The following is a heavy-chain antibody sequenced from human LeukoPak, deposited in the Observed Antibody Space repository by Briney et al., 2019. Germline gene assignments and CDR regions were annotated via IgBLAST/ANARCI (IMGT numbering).Heavy chain of an antibody. V-gene: IGHV3-20*04. Sequence: GGSLRLSCAASGLTFDNYGMTCVRHVAGEGLEWDSGINWNGGSAGYADTVKGRLTVSRDNAKNFLYLQMNSLRAEDTALYYCARIVSGDYFDFWGQGSLVTVSS. CDR3: ARIVSGDYFDF. D-gene: IGHD3-10*01. CDR1: GLTFDNYG. CDR2: INWNGGSA. J-gene: IGHJ4*02.